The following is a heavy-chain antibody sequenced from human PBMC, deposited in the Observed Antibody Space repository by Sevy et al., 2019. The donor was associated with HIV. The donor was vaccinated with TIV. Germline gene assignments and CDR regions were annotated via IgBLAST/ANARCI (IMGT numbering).Heavy chain of an antibody. CDR1: GFTFNIYS. CDR3: ARGRGDPRADCFDY. CDR2: ISGSSSYI. Sequence: GGSLRLSCAASGFTFNIYSMNWVRQAPGKGLEWVSSISGSSSYIFYADSVKGRFTISRDNANNSLYLQMNSLRAEDTAVYYCARGRGDPRADCFDYWGQGTLVTVSS. J-gene: IGHJ4*02. V-gene: IGHV3-21*01. D-gene: IGHD2-21*02.